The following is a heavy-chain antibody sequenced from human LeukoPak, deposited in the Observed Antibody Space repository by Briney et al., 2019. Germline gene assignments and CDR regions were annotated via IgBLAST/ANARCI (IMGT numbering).Heavy chain of an antibody. V-gene: IGHV4-59*08. CDR1: GDSINAYY. J-gene: IGHJ4*02. D-gene: IGHD2-2*01. CDR3: ASTERCSTTCPLDY. Sequence: SETLSLTCTVSGDSINAYYWGWIRQPPGKGLEWIGYIYFSGTTKYNPSLESRVTISVDTSKNQFSLKLSSVTAADTAVYYCASTERCSTTCPLDYWGQGTLVTVSS. CDR2: IYFSGTT.